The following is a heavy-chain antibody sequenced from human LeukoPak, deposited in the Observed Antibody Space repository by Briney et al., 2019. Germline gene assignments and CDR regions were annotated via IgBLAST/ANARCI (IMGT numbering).Heavy chain of an antibody. V-gene: IGHV3-15*07. D-gene: IGHD6-13*01. CDR1: GFTFSNAW. CDR3: TTRGSSPLGYFDY. J-gene: IGHJ4*02. CDR2: IKSKTDGGTT. Sequence: PGGSLRLSCAASGFTFSNAWMNWVRQAPGKGLEWGGRIKSKTDGGTTDYAAPVKGRFTISRDDSKNTLYLQMNSLKTEDTAVYYCTTRGSSPLGYFDYWGQGTLVTVSS.